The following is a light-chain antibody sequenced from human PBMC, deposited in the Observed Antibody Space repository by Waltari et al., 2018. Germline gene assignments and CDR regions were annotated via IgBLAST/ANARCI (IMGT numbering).Light chain of an antibody. V-gene: IGKV1-5*03. J-gene: IGKJ1*01. Sequence: DIQMTLSPSTLSASVGDRVTITCRASQSISSWLAWYQQKPGKAPKLLIYKASSLESGVPSRFSGSGSGTEFTLTISSLQPDDFATYYCQQYNSYKTWTFGQGTKVEIK. CDR3: QQYNSYKTWT. CDR2: KAS. CDR1: QSISSW.